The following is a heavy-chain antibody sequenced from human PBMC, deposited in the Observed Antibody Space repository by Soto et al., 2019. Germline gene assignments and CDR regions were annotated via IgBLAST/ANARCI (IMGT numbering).Heavy chain of an antibody. CDR3: ARGRAVRGVIPLDY. V-gene: IGHV4-34*01. D-gene: IGHD3-10*01. CDR1: GGSFSGYY. CDR2: INHSGST. Sequence: SETLSLTCAVYGGSFSGYYWSWIRQPPGKGLEWIGEINHSGSTNYNPSLKGRVTISVDTSKNQFSLKLSSVTAADTAVYYCARGRAVRGVIPLDYWGQGTLVTVSS. J-gene: IGHJ4*02.